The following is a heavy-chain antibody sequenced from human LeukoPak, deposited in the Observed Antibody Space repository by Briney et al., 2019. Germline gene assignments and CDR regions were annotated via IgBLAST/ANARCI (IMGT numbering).Heavy chain of an antibody. J-gene: IGHJ4*02. Sequence: GESLKISCKGSGYSFTSYWISWVRQMPGKGLGWMGRIDPSDSYTNYSPSFQGHVTISADKSISTAYLQWSSLKASDTAMYYCATHPLGQWLVPNYWGQGTLVTVSS. D-gene: IGHD6-19*01. V-gene: IGHV5-10-1*01. CDR2: IDPSDSYT. CDR3: ATHPLGQWLVPNY. CDR1: GYSFTSYW.